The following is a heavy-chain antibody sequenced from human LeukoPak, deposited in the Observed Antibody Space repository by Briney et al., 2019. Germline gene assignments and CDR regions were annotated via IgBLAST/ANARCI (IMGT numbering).Heavy chain of an antibody. CDR3: ARHVEMATITAFDI. Sequence: ASVKVSCKASGGTFSSYAISWVRQAPGQGLEWMGGIIPIFGTANYAQKFQGRVTITADESTSTAYMELSSLRSEDTAVYYCARHVEMATITAFDIWGQGTMVTVSS. CDR1: GGTFSSYA. J-gene: IGHJ3*02. V-gene: IGHV1-69*13. D-gene: IGHD5-24*01. CDR2: IIPIFGTA.